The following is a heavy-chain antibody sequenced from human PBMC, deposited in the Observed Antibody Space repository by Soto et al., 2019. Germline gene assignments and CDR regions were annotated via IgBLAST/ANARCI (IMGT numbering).Heavy chain of an antibody. Sequence: SETLSLTCSVSGDYIHVGGYYWTWIRQRPGKGLEWMGYIYYTGKTYYNPSLESRLTMSVDRSKNQFSLRMTSVTAADTAVYFCGRDLTSNANCIDPWGQGTLVTVSS. V-gene: IGHV4-30-4*01. CDR2: IYYTGKT. D-gene: IGHD2-2*01. CDR3: GRDLTSNANCIDP. CDR1: GDYIHVGGYY. J-gene: IGHJ5*02.